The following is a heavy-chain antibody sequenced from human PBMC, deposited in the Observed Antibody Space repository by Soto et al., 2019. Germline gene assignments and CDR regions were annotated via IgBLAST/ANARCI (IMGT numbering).Heavy chain of an antibody. D-gene: IGHD2-21*02. J-gene: IGHJ3*02. CDR1: GCSISSYY. V-gene: IGHV4-59*01. CDR3: ASTHIVVVTDAFDI. Sequence: PXETLSLTCTVSGCSISSYYWSWIRQPPGKGLEWIGYIYYSGTTNYNPSLKSRVTISVDTSKNQSSLKLSSVTAADTAVYYCASTHIVVVTDAFDIWGHGTMVTVSS. CDR2: IYYSGTT.